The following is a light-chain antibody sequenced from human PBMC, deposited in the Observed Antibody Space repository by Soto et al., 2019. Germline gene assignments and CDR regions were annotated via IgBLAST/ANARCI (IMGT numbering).Light chain of an antibody. CDR3: QQYDNWPPWT. CDR2: GAS. CDR1: HSVGSN. Sequence: EILMTQSPATLSVSPGEGATLSCRASHSVGSNLAWYQQTPGQAPRLLIYGASTRATGVPARFSGSGSGTEFTLTISSLQSEDFALYYCQQYDNWPPWTFGQGTRVEIK. J-gene: IGKJ1*01. V-gene: IGKV3-15*01.